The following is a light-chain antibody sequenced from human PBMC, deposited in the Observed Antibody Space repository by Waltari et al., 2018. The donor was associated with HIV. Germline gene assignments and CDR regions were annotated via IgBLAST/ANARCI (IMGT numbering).Light chain of an antibody. CDR1: SSNIGAGYD. V-gene: IGLV1-40*01. J-gene: IGLJ3*02. CDR3: QSYDSTGL. Sequence: QSVLTQPPSVSGAPGQRVTISCTGSSSNIGAGYDVHWYQQLPGTAPKLLIYGNSNRPSGVPDRFSGSKSGPSASLAITGLQAEDEADYYCQSYDSTGLFGGGTKLTVL. CDR2: GNS.